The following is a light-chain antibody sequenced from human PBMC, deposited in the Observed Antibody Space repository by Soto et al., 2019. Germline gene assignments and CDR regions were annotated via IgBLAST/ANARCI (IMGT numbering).Light chain of an antibody. CDR3: QHYADAPWA. J-gene: IGKJ1*01. Sequence: EIALTQSPATLSLSPGERATLSCRASPSVPNYVAWYQQKPGQAPRLLIYGAFNRATGIPARFSGSGSGADFILTINGLQPEDVASYYCQHYADAPWAFGQGTNVDI. V-gene: IGKV3-11*01. CDR2: GAF. CDR1: PSVPNY.